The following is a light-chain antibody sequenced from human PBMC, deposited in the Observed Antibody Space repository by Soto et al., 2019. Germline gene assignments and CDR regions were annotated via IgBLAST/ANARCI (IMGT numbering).Light chain of an antibody. CDR1: SSDVGANNY. CDR3: SSYINSITFVV. V-gene: IGLV2-14*01. Sequence: QSALTQPASVSGSPGQPITISCTGTSSDVGANNYVSWYQHHPGKAPKLLIYEVSNRPSGFSSRFSGSKSGNTASLTISGLQAEDEADYYCSSYINSITFVVFGGGTKLTVL. J-gene: IGLJ2*01. CDR2: EVS.